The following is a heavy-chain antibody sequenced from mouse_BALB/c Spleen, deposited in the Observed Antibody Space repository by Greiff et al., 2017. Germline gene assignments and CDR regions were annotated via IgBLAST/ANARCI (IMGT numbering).Heavy chain of an antibody. D-gene: IGHD2-14*01. J-gene: IGHJ3*01. CDR3: ARAYYRYGFAY. V-gene: IGHV7-3*02. Sequence: EVKVVESGGGLVQPGGSLRLSCATSGFTFTDYYMSWVRQPPGKALEWLGFIRNKANGYTTEYSASVKGRFTISRDNSQSILYLQMNTLRAEDSATYYCARAYYRYGFAYWGQGTLVTVSA. CDR1: GFTFTDYY. CDR2: IRNKANGYTT.